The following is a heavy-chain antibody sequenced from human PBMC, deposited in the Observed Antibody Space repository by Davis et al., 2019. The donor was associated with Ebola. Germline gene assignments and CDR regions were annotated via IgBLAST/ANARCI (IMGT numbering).Heavy chain of an antibody. CDR3: ARATLGPDY. J-gene: IGHJ4*02. CDR2: IKQDGNEK. CDR1: GFTFSSYW. V-gene: IGHV3-7*03. Sequence: GESLKISCAASGFTFSSYWMSCVRQAPGKGLEWVANIKQDGNEKYYVDSVKGRFTISRDNAKNSVYLQMNSLRAEDTAVYYCARATLGPDYWGQGTLVTVSS. D-gene: IGHD3-16*01.